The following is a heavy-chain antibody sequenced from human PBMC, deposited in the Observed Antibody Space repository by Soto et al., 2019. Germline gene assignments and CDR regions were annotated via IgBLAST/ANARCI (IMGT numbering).Heavy chain of an antibody. CDR1: GFTFSSYA. V-gene: IGHV3-30-3*01. J-gene: IGHJ4*02. CDR2: ISYDGSNK. D-gene: IGHD5-18*01. CDR3: AREKKAFVDTAMAPNDY. Sequence: PGGSLRLSCAASGFTFSSYAMHWVRQAPGKGLEWVAVISYDGSNKYYADSVKGRFTISRDNSKNTLYLQMNSLRAEDTAVYYCAREKKAFVDTAMAPNDYWGQGTLVTVSS.